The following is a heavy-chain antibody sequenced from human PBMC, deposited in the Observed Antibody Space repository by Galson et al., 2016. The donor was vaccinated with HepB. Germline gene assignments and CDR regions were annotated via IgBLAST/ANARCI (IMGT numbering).Heavy chain of an antibody. CDR1: GFTFSNYM. CDR2: IGGSGGDT. Sequence: SLRLSCAASGFTFSNYMMNWVRQAPGKGLEWVSAIGGSGGDTYHADSVKGRFTISRDNSKNTLSLQMNSLTADDTAIYYCVQGSTAPAVWGKGTTVTVSS. V-gene: IGHV3-23*01. D-gene: IGHD2-2*01. J-gene: IGHJ6*04. CDR3: VQGSTAPAV.